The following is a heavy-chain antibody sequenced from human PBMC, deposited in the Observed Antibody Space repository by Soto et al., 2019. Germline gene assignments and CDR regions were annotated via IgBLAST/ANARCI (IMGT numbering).Heavy chain of an antibody. CDR3: AGDRTGGYYDILTGYLNWFDP. V-gene: IGHV1-18*01. CDR2: ISAYNGNT. D-gene: IGHD3-9*01. J-gene: IGHJ5*02. CDR1: GYTFTSYG. Sequence: GASVKVSCKASGYTFTSYGISWVRQAPGQGLEWMGWISAYNGNTNYAQKLQGRVTVTTDTSTSTAYMELRSLRSDDTAVYYCAGDRTGGYYDILTGYLNWFDPWGQGTLVTVSS.